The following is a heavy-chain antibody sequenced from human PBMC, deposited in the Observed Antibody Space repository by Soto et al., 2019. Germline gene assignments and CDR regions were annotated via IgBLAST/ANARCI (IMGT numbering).Heavy chain of an antibody. CDR2: ISGSGGST. V-gene: IGHV3-23*01. J-gene: IGHJ5*02. D-gene: IGHD2-21*02. CDR3: AKNGCGGDCYSSVAGNWFDP. Sequence: GGSLRLSCGASGFTFSCNVMIWVRQAPGKGLEWISIISGSGGSTYYADSVKGRFTISRDNSNNTLYLQMHSLTAADTAVYYCAKNGCGGDCYSSVAGNWFDPWGQGTLVTVSS. CDR1: GFTFSCNV.